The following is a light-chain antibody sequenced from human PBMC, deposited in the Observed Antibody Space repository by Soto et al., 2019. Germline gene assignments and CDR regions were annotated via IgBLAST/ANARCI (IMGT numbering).Light chain of an antibody. CDR3: QSYDSSLSGYV. J-gene: IGLJ1*01. Sequence: QSVLTQPPSVSEAPGQRVTISCTGSSSNIGAGYEAHWYQQVPGTAPKLLIYENNNRPSGVPDRFSGSKSGTSASLAITGLQADDAAEYYCQSYDSSLSGYVFGTGTKLTVL. CDR2: ENN. V-gene: IGLV1-40*01. CDR1: SSNIGAGYE.